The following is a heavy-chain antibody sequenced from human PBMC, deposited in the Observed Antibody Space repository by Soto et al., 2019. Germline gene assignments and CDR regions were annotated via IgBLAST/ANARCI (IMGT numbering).Heavy chain of an antibody. CDR2: SSYNGGT. J-gene: IGHJ4*02. D-gene: IGHD3-10*01. V-gene: IGHV4-39*01. CDR3: ARHRIEVVWRGFDF. Sequence: PSETLSLTCTVSTDSSSFTNSYWGWIGQRPGKGLQWIGSSSYNGGTFYNPSLKGRVVISFDTSKKQSSLQVASVTAADTAVYFCARHRIEVVWRGFDFWGQGSPVTV. CDR1: TDSSSFTNSY.